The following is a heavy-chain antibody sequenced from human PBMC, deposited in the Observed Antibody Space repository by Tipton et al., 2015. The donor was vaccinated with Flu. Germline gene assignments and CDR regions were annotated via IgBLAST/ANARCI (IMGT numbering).Heavy chain of an antibody. J-gene: IGHJ4*02. D-gene: IGHD3-3*01. CDR3: ARDVYYDFWSGYYLHPIFDY. CDR1: GGSISSYY. V-gene: IGHV4-4*07. Sequence: TLSLTCTVSGGSISSYYWSWIRQPAGKGLEWIGRIYTSGSTNYNPSLKSRVTMSVDTSKNQFSLKLSSVTAADTAVYYCARDVYYDFWSGYYLHPIFDYWGQGTLVTVSS. CDR2: IYTSGST.